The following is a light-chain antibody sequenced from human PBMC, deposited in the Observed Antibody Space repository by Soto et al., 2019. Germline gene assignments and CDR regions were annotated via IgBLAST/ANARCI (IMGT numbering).Light chain of an antibody. CDR1: QGISSY. CDR3: QQYKTYFRT. CDR2: AAS. Sequence: DIQLTQSPSFLSASVGDRVTITCRASQGISSYLAWYQQKPGKAPKLLIYAASTLQSGVPSRFSGSGSGTEFTLTISSLQPEDFATYYCQQYKTYFRTFGQGTKVEI. J-gene: IGKJ1*01. V-gene: IGKV1-9*01.